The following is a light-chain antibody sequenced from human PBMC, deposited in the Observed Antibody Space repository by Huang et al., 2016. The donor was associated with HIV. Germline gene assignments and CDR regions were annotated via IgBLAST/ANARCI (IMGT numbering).Light chain of an antibody. CDR2: AAS. Sequence: DIQMTQSPSSLSASVGDRVTITCRASQSITNYLNWYQQKPGTAPKVLIYAASSLQSGFPSRFSGSGSGTDFTLTISCLQPEDFATYYCQQTYNTPRTFGQGTKVEIK. V-gene: IGKV1-39*01. J-gene: IGKJ1*01. CDR1: QSITNY. CDR3: QQTYNTPRT.